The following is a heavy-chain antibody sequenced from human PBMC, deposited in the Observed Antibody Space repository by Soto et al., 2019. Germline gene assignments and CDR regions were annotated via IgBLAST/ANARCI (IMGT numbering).Heavy chain of an antibody. J-gene: IGHJ4*02. Sequence: ETLSLTCAVYGGSFSGYYWSWIRQPPGKGLEWIGEINHSGSTNYNPSLKSRVTISVDTSKNQFSLKLSSVTAADTAVYYCASLDTAIFYWGQGTLVTVSS. V-gene: IGHV4-34*01. D-gene: IGHD5-18*01. CDR1: GGSFSGYY. CDR3: ASLDTAIFY. CDR2: INHSGST.